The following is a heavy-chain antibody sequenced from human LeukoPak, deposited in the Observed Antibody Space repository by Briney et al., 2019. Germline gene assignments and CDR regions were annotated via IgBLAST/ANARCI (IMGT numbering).Heavy chain of an antibody. V-gene: IGHV4-59*01. CDR2: IYYSGST. CDR3: VSITMVRGRAGDYYYYMDV. J-gene: IGHJ6*03. Sequence: SETLSLTCTVSGGSISSYYWSWIRQPPGKGLEWIGYIYYSGSTNYNPSLKSRVTISVDTSKNQFSLKLSSVTAADTAVYYCVSITMVRGRAGDYYYYMDVWGKGTTVTVSS. CDR1: GGSISSYY. D-gene: IGHD3-10*01.